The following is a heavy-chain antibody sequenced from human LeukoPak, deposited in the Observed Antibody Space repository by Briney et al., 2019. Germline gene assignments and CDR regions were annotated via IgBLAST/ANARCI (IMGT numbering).Heavy chain of an antibody. Sequence: SETLSLTCTVSGGSISSYYWSWIRQPPGKGLEWIGEINHSGSTNYNPSLKSRVTISVDTSKNQFSLKLSSVTAADTAVYYCARVVGPDYGGNYEEVAAAFDAFDIWGQGTMVTVSS. J-gene: IGHJ3*02. CDR2: INHSGST. V-gene: IGHV4-34*01. D-gene: IGHD4-23*01. CDR1: GGSISSYY. CDR3: ARVVGPDYGGNYEEVAAAFDAFDI.